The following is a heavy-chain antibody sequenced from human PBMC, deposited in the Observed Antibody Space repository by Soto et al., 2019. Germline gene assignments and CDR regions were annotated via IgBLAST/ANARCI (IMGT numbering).Heavy chain of an antibody. Sequence: QVHLQESGPGLVRPSQTLSLTCTVSGGSISSGGYYWSWIRQHPGKGLEWIGYIYYSGSTYYNPSLKSGVSISLETSKHEFSLKLRSVTAADTAGYYCAKVAAGTWWFDPWGPGTLVTVSS. V-gene: IGHV4-31*03. CDR2: IYYSGST. J-gene: IGHJ5*02. D-gene: IGHD6-13*01. CDR3: AKVAAGTWWFDP. CDR1: GGSISSGGYY.